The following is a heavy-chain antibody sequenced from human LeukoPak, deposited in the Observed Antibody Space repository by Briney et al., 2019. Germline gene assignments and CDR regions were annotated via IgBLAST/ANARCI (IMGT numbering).Heavy chain of an antibody. J-gene: IGHJ4*02. D-gene: IGHD6-19*01. CDR3: VRESGYSSGWYPY. V-gene: IGHV5-51*01. CDR1: GYTFTSYW. Sequence: GESLKISCQGSGYTFTSYWIAWVRQTPGKGLEWMGMIYPGDSGSRYSPSFQGQVTFSADKSISTAYLQWSSLKASDSAIYYCVRESGYSSGWYPYWGQGTLVTVSS. CDR2: IYPGDSGS.